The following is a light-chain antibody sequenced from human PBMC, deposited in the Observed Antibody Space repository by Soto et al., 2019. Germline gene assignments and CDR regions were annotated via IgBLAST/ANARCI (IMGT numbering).Light chain of an antibody. J-gene: IGKJ3*01. CDR1: QSIGNW. CDR3: QQSHTFPLT. V-gene: IGKV1-5*03. CDR2: KAS. Sequence: DIQMTQSPSTLSASVGDRVTVTCRASQSIGNWLAWYQQKPGKAPNLLIYKASTLESGAPSRFSGSGSGTGFIFTISSLQPDDSATYYCQQSHTFPLTFGPGTRVEIK.